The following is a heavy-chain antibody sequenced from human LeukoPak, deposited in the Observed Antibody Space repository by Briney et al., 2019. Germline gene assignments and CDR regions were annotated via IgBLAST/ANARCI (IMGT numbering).Heavy chain of an antibody. Sequence: PSQTLSLTCTVSGGSISSGGYYWSWIRQHPGKGLEWIGYIYYSGSTYYNPSLKSRVTISVDTSKNQFSLKLSSVTAADTAVYYCARDRLEDYGSGTYYYGMDVWGKGTTVTVSS. CDR3: ARDRLEDYGSGTYYYGMDV. CDR2: IYYSGST. CDR1: GGSISSGGYY. D-gene: IGHD3-10*01. V-gene: IGHV4-31*03. J-gene: IGHJ6*04.